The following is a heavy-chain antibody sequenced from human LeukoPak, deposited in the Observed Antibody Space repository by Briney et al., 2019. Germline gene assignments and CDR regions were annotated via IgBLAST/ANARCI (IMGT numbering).Heavy chain of an antibody. CDR2: IIPILGIA. Sequence: GSSVKVSCKASGGTFSSYAISWVRQAPGQGLEWMGRIIPILGIANYAQKFQGRVTITADKSTSTAYMELSSLRAEDTAVYYCAKGGRERNGYFDYWGQGTLVTVSS. D-gene: IGHD3-16*01. J-gene: IGHJ4*02. CDR3: AKGGRERNGYFDY. V-gene: IGHV1-69*04. CDR1: GGTFSSYA.